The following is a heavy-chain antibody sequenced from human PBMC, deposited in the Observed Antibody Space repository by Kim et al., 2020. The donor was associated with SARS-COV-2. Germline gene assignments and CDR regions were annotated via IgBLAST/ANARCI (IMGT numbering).Heavy chain of an antibody. D-gene: IGHD3-22*01. CDR2: IYTSGST. J-gene: IGHJ4*02. V-gene: IGHV4-61*02. CDR3: ASAYYYDSGGSLDY. CDR1: GGSITSSSYY. Sequence: SETLSLTCTSSGGSITSSSYYWSWMRQPAGKGLEWIGRIYTSGSTNYNPSLKSRVDISVDSSKNQFSLKLTSVTAADTGVYYCASAYYYDSGGSLDYWGQGTLVTVAS.